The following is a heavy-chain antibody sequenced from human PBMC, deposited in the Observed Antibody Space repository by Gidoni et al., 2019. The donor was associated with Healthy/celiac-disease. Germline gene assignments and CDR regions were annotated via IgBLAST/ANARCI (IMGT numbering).Heavy chain of an antibody. J-gene: IGHJ4*02. V-gene: IGHV4-39*01. CDR2: IYYSGST. CDR3: ARQSYSNYFDY. CDR1: GGSISSSSYY. D-gene: IGHD4-4*01. Sequence: QLQLQESGPGLVKPSETLSLTCTVSGGSISSSSYYWGWIRQPPGKWLEWIGSIYYSGSTYYNPSLKSRVTISVDTSKNQFSLKLSSVTAADTAVYYCARQSYSNYFDYWGQGTLVTVSS.